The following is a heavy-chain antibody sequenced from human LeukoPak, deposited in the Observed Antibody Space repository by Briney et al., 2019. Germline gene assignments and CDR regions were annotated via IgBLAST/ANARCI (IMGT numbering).Heavy chain of an antibody. D-gene: IGHD2-21*01. CDR2: IYTSGST. CDR1: GGSISSYY. CDR3: ARESVHTYVVDNFFDP. J-gene: IGHJ5*02. Sequence: PSETLSLTCTVSGGSISSYYWSWIRQPAGKGLEWIGRIYTSGSTNYNPSLKSRVTISVDTSKNQFSLKLSSVTAADTAIYYCARESVHTYVVDNFFDPWGQGTVVTVSS. V-gene: IGHV4-4*07.